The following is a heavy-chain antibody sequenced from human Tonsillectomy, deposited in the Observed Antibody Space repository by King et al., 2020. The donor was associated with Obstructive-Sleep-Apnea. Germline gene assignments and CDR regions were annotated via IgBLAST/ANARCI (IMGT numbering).Heavy chain of an antibody. D-gene: IGHD1-14*01. CDR3: ATDPGSGGTLDI. Sequence: QLVQSGAEVKKPGASVKVSCKASGYTFTGYYMHWGRQAPGQGLEWRGWINPNSGCTKYAQKFQGRVTMTRETSISTVYMELSRLKFDDTAVYYCATDPGSGGTLDIWDQGTLVTVSS. J-gene: IGHJ3*02. CDR2: INPNSGCT. CDR1: GYTFTGYY. V-gene: IGHV1-2*02.